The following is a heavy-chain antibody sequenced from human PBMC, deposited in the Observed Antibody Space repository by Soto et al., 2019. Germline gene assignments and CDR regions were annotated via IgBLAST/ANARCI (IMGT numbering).Heavy chain of an antibody. CDR1: GFIVSNAW. CDR2: IKSETDGGAT. CDR3: TTDKSY. Sequence: EVQLVESGGSLVKPGGSLRLSCAASGFIVSNAWVNWVRQAPGKGLEWVGRIKSETDGGATDYGTPVEGRFTISRDDSKSTLYLQMNSLKTEDTAVYYCTTDKSYWGQGTLVTVSA. V-gene: IGHV3-15*07. J-gene: IGHJ4*02.